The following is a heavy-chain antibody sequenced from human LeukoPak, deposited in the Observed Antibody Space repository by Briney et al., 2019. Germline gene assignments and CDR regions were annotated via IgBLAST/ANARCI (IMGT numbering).Heavy chain of an antibody. D-gene: IGHD2-8*01. CDR3: AKDLYPIVPKSGLFDY. V-gene: IGHV3-30*18. Sequence: PGGSLRLSCAASGFTFSSYGMHWVRQAPGKGLEWVAVISYDGSNKYYADSVKGRFTISRDNSKNTLYLQMNSLRAEDTAVYYCAKDLYPIVPKSGLFDYWGQGTLVTVSS. CDR1: GFTFSSYG. J-gene: IGHJ4*02. CDR2: ISYDGSNK.